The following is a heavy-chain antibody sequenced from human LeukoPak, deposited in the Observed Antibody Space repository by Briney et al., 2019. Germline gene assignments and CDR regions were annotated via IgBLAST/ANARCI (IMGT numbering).Heavy chain of an antibody. CDR3: ARDGADSYD. CDR2: IDNRGST. D-gene: IGHD5-18*01. V-gene: IGHV4-34*01. CDR1: GGSFSAYF. Sequence: SETLSLTCTVYGGSFSAYFWSWIRQPPGKGLEWIGEIDNRGSTACNQSLKSRVTISIDTSKNQLSLKLTSVTAADTAVYYCARDGADSYDWGQGTLVTVSS. J-gene: IGHJ4*02.